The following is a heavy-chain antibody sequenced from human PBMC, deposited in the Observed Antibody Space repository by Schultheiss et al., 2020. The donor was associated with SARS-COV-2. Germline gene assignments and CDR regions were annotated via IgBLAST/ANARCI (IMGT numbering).Heavy chain of an antibody. V-gene: IGHV3-23*01. CDR1: GFTFSSYA. D-gene: IGHD3-10*01. CDR3: ARDFPGSFHFDY. Sequence: GGSLRLSCAVSGFTFSSYAMSWVRQAPGKGLEWVSAISGSGGSTYYADSVKGRFTISRDIAKNTLYLQMNSLRAGDTAVYYCARDFPGSFHFDYWGQGTLVTVSS. CDR2: ISGSGGST. J-gene: IGHJ4*02.